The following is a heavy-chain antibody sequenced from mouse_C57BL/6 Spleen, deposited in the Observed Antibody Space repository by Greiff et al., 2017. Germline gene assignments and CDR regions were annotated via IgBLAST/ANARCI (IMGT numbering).Heavy chain of an antibody. CDR1: GYTFTDHT. D-gene: IGHD2-4*01. V-gene: IGHV1-78*01. CDR3: ARSPIYYDYDGYFDY. J-gene: IGHJ2*01. Sequence: VHLVESDAELVKPGASVKISCKVSGYTFTDHTIHWMKQRPEQGLEWIGYIYPRDGSTKYNEKFKGKATLTADKSSSTAYMQLNSLTSEDSAVYFCARSPIYYDYDGYFDYWGQGTTLTVSS. CDR2: IYPRDGST.